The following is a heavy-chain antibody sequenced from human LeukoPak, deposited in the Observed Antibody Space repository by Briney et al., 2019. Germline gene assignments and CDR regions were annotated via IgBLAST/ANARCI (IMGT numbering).Heavy chain of an antibody. CDR1: GFTFSSYS. Sequence: GSLRLSCAASGFTFSSYSMNWVRQAPGKGLEWVSSISSSSSYIYYADSVKGRFTISRDSAKNSLYLQMSSLRAEDTAVYYCARALPSPLYSGSYADAFDIWGQGTMVTVSS. D-gene: IGHD1-26*01. CDR3: ARALPSPLYSGSYADAFDI. CDR2: ISSSSSYI. V-gene: IGHV3-21*01. J-gene: IGHJ3*02.